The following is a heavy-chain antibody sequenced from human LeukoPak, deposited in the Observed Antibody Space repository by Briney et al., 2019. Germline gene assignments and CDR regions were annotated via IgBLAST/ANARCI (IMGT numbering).Heavy chain of an antibody. Sequence: GGSLRLSCAASGFTFSSYAMSWVRQAPGKGLEWVSAISGSGGSTYYADSVKGRFTISRDNSKDTLYLQMNSLRAEDTAVYYCAKDVLGGSCYDYWGQGTLVTVSS. CDR3: AKDVLGGSCYDY. D-gene: IGHD2-15*01. CDR1: GFTFSSYA. CDR2: ISGSGGST. V-gene: IGHV3-23*01. J-gene: IGHJ4*02.